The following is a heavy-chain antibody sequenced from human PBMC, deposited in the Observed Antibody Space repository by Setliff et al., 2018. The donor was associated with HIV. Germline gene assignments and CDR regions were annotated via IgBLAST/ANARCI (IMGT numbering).Heavy chain of an antibody. CDR1: GGSISSDNYY. CDR2: FSPTGSP. J-gene: IGHJ4*02. D-gene: IGHD1-26*01. Sequence: LSLTCTVSGGSISSDNYYWNWIRQPPGKGLEWIGEFSPTGSPTYNPSLESRVTISVDTSKNQCSLKLRSLTAADTAIYYCAAATTLDYWGQGTLVTVSS. V-gene: IGHV4-30-4*08. CDR3: AAATTLDY.